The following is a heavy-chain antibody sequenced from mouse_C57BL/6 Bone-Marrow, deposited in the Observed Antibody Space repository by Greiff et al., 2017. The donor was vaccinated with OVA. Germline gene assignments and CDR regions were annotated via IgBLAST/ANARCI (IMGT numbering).Heavy chain of an antibody. D-gene: IGHD1-1*01. J-gene: IGHJ2*01. CDR2: IYPGGGYT. CDR1: GYTFTNYW. CDR3: ARWRDYYGSEGNYFDY. Sequence: VQLQQSGAELVRPGTSVKMSCKASGYTFTNYWIGWAKQRPGHGLEWIGDIYPGGGYTNYTEKFKGKATLTADKSSSTAYMQFSSLTSEDSAIYYCARWRDYYGSEGNYFDYWGQGTTLTVSS. V-gene: IGHV1-63*01.